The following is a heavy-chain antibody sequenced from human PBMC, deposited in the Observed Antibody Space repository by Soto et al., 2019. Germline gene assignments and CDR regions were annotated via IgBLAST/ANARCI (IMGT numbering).Heavy chain of an antibody. V-gene: IGHV1-24*01. J-gene: IGHJ4*02. CDR2: FDPEDGET. CDR3: ARDLGTDYGDYGWQGPGGGELHY. CDR1: GYTLTELS. D-gene: IGHD4-17*01. Sequence: GSAVPDSFKVSGYTLTELSINWVRRAAGKGRGWMGGFDPEDGETIYAQKFQGRVTMTEDTSTDTAYMELSSLRSEDTAVYYCARDLGTDYGDYGWQGPGGGELHYWGQGTLVTVS.